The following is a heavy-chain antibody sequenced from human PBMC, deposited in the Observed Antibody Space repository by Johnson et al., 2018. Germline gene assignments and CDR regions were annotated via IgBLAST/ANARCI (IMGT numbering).Heavy chain of an antibody. V-gene: IGHV4-59*01. CDR2: IYYSGST. CDR1: GGSISSYY. D-gene: IGHD4-23*01. CDR3: ARDPNGGGYYYYGMDV. Sequence: QVQLQESGPGLVKPSETLSLTCTVSGGSISSYYWSWIRQPPGKGLEWIGYIYYSGSTNYNPSLKSRVTISLDTSKNQFSLKPSSVTAADTAVYYCARDPNGGGYYYYGMDVWGQGTTVTVSS. J-gene: IGHJ6*02.